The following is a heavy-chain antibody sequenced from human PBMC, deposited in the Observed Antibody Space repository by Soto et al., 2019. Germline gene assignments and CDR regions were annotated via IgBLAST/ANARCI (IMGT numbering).Heavy chain of an antibody. D-gene: IGHD6-13*01. V-gene: IGHV3-23*01. CDR3: AKVPLKYSSSWYLEWWFDP. CDR1: GFTFSNYA. CDR2: ITGSGDST. J-gene: IGHJ5*02. Sequence: EVPLLESGGGLVQPGGSLRLSCAASGFTFSNYAIRWVRQAPGKGLEWVSSITGSGDSTYYADSVKGRFTISRDNYKNPGYLQMNSLRVEDTAVYYCAKVPLKYSSSWYLEWWFDPWGQGTLVTVSS.